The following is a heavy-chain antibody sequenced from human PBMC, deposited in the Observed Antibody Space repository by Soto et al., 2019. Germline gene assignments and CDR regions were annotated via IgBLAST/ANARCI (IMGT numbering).Heavy chain of an antibody. V-gene: IGHV3-30*18. J-gene: IGHJ6*02. D-gene: IGHD6-6*01. CDR3: AKARSSSSGYYYYGMDV. Sequence: QVQLVESGGGVVQPGRSLRLSCPASGFTFSSYGMHWVRQAPGKGLEWVAVISYDGSNKYYADSVKGRFTISRDNSKNTLYLQMNSLRAEDTAVYYCAKARSSSSGYYYYGMDVWGQGTTVTVSS. CDR1: GFTFSSYG. CDR2: ISYDGSNK.